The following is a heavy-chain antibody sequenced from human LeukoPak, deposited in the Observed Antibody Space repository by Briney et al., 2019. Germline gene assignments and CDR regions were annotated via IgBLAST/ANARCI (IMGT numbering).Heavy chain of an antibody. Sequence: GGSLRLSCAASGFTFSSYSMNWDRQAPGKGLEWVSSISSSSSYIYYADSVKGRFTISRDNAKNSLYLQMNSLRAEDTAVYYCARDIRGEGFDAFDIWGQGTMVTVSS. CDR1: GFTFSSYS. CDR2: ISSSSSYI. CDR3: ARDIRGEGFDAFDI. V-gene: IGHV3-21*01. D-gene: IGHD3-16*01. J-gene: IGHJ3*02.